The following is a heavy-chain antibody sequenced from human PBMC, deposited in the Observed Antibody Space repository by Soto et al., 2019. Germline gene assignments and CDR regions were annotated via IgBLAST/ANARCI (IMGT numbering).Heavy chain of an antibody. CDR2: TRNKANSYTT. V-gene: IGHV3-72*01. CDR1: GFTFSDHY. J-gene: IGHJ1*01. Sequence: EVQLVESGGGLVQPGGSLRLSCAASGFTFSDHYMDWVRQAPGKGLEWVGRTRNKANSYTTEYAASVKGRFTISRDDSKNSLYLQMNSLKTEDTAVYYCTRGRYYGSGCYGAAAEHFQHWGQGTLVTVSS. D-gene: IGHD3-10*01. CDR3: TRGRYYGSGCYGAAAEHFQH.